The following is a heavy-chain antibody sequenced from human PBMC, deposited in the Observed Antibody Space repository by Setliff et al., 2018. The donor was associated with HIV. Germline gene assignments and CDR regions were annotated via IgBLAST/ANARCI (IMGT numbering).Heavy chain of an antibody. D-gene: IGHD2-15*01. CDR2: IVGGAGNT. CDR3: ARVRTLDTPVDAFDI. J-gene: IGHJ3*02. Sequence: GGSLRLSCTASGFTFRKYAMSWVRQPPGKGLEWVSSIVGGAGNTDYAQKVQGRVTMTTDTSTTTAYMELRSLRSDDTAVYYCARVRTLDTPVDAFDIWGQGTMVTVS. V-gene: IGHV3-23*01. CDR1: GFTFRKYA.